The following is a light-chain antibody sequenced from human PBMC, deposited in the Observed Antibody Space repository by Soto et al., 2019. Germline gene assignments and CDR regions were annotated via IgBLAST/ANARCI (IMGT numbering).Light chain of an antibody. Sequence: IVLTPSPATLSLSPVERATLSCRASQSVSSYLAWYQQKPGQAPRLLIYGASSRATGIPARFSGSGSGTDFILTISSLEPEDFAIYYCQQRSNWITFGQGTRLDIK. V-gene: IGKV3-11*01. CDR1: QSVSSY. J-gene: IGKJ5*01. CDR2: GAS. CDR3: QQRSNWIT.